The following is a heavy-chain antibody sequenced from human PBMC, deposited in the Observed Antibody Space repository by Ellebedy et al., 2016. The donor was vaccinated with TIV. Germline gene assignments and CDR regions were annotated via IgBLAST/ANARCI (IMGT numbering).Heavy chain of an antibody. CDR1: GFTVSSNY. CDR3: ARLDASIDVKSLDY. J-gene: IGHJ4*02. CDR2: IYSSGGT. Sequence: GGSLRLSCAASGFTVSSNYMSWVRQAPGRGLEWVSTIYSSGGTYYAGSVKGRFTISRDNAKNSLYLQMNSLRAEDTAVYYCARLDASIDVKSLDYWGQGTLVTVSS. D-gene: IGHD6-6*01. V-gene: IGHV3-53*01.